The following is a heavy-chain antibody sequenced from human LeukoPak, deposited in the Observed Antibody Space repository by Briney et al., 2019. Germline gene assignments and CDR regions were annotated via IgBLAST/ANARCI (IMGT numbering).Heavy chain of an antibody. CDR3: ARDRGTMVRGSRWFDP. J-gene: IGHJ5*02. V-gene: IGHV1-3*01. Sequence: ASVKVSCRASGYTFTSYAMHWVRQAPGQGLEWMGWINAGNGNTKYSQKFQGRVTITRDTSTSTAYMELSSLRSEDTAVYYCARDRGTMVRGSRWFDPWGQGTLVTVSS. D-gene: IGHD3-10*01. CDR2: INAGNGNT. CDR1: GYTFTSYA.